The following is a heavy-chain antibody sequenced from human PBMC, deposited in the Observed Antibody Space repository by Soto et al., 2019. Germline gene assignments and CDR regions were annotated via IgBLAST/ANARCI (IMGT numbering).Heavy chain of an antibody. V-gene: IGHV3-53*04. Sequence: PGGSLRLSCAASGFTVSSNYMSWVRQAPGKGLEWVSVIYSGGSTYYADSVKGRFTISRHNSKNTLYLQMNSLRAEDTAVYYCARDAPRLWLGAFDIWGQGTMVTVSS. CDR2: IYSGGST. J-gene: IGHJ3*02. CDR1: GFTVSSNY. CDR3: ARDAPRLWLGAFDI. D-gene: IGHD6-6*01.